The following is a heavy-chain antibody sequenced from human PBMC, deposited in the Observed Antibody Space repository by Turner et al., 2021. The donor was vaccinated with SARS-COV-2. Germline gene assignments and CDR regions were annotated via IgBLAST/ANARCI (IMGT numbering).Heavy chain of an antibody. J-gene: IGHJ4*02. V-gene: IGHV3-9*01. Sequence: EVQLVESGGGLVQPGGSLRLSCAASGFTFDDYAMHWVRQAPGKGLEWVSGISWNSGSIGYADSVKGRFTISRDNAKNSLYLQMNSLRAEDTALYYCAKARGGWYGDEYYFDYWGQGTLVTVSS. CDR1: GFTFDDYA. D-gene: IGHD6-19*01. CDR2: ISWNSGSI. CDR3: AKARGGWYGDEYYFDY.